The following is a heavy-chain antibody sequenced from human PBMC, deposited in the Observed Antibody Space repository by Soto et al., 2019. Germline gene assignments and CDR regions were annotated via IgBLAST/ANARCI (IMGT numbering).Heavy chain of an antibody. Sequence: QVQLVQSGAEVKKPGSSVKVSCKASGGSFSSYAMSWVRQAPGQGFEWMGGIMPLFGVAKYAQKFQGRVTITADESTSTAYMALSSLRSEDTGVYYCARDNHHRTPPPIWSGYNYYFDYWGQGTLVTVSS. CDR1: GGSFSSYA. J-gene: IGHJ4*02. D-gene: IGHD3-3*01. CDR2: IMPLFGVA. V-gene: IGHV1-69*01. CDR3: ARDNHHRTPPPIWSGYNYYFDY.